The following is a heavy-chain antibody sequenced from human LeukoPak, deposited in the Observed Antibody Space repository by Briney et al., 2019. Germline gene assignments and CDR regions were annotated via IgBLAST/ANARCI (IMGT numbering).Heavy chain of an antibody. CDR3: ARESDSSGWDGY. CDR2: ISGSGGST. D-gene: IGHD6-19*01. Sequence: GGSLRLSCAASGFTFSSYAMSWVRQAPGKGLEWVSAISGSGGSTYYADSVKGRFTISRDNAKNSLYLQMNSLRAEDTAVYYCARESDSSGWDGYWGQGTLVTVSS. V-gene: IGHV3-23*01. J-gene: IGHJ4*02. CDR1: GFTFSSYA.